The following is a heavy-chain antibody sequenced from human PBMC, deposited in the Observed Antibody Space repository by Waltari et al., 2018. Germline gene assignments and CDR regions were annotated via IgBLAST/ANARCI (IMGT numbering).Heavy chain of an antibody. CDR1: GGSISGFY. CDR2: IYYTRST. D-gene: IGHD2-21*02. V-gene: IGHV4-59*01. Sequence: QVQLQESGPSLLKPSESLSLICTVSGGSISGFYWCWVRQPPGKGLDWIGYIYYTRSTNFNPSLKSRVTMSVDTSKNQFSLKLSSVTAADTAFYYCARGGGGDWEWFDPWGQGTLVTVSS. J-gene: IGHJ5*02. CDR3: ARGGGGDWEWFDP.